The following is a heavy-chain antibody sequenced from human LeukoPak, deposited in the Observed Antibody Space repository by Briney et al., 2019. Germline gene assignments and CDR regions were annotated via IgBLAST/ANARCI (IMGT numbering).Heavy chain of an antibody. CDR3: ARTAHTGPNYDILTGLGGNWFDP. J-gene: IGHJ5*02. CDR2: ISSTSSYI. CDR1: GFTFTSYS. Sequence: PGGSLRLSCAASGFTFTSYSMSWVRQAPGKGLEWVSSISSTSSYIYYADSVKGRFTISRDNAKNSLYLQMNSLRAEDTAVYYCARTAHTGPNYDILTGLGGNWFDPWGQGTLVTVSS. V-gene: IGHV3-21*01. D-gene: IGHD3-9*01.